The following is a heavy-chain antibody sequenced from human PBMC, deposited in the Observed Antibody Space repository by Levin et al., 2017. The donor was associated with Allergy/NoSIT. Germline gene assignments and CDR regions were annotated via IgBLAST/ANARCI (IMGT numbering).Heavy chain of an antibody. V-gene: IGHV1-69*04. CDR3: ARDLGYRGYDWSGDWFDP. CDR2: VIPLLGIS. D-gene: IGHD5-12*01. CDR1: GGTFSSET. Sequence: SVKVSCKASGGTFSSETFSWVRQAPGQGLEWMGRVIPLLGISNYAQKFQDRVTITADTSKSTAYMELSSLRSEDTAVYYCARDLGYRGYDWSGDWFDPWGQGTLVTVSS. J-gene: IGHJ5*02.